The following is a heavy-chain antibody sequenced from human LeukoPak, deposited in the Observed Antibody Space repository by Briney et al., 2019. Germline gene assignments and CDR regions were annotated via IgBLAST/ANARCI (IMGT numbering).Heavy chain of an antibody. CDR2: VSYIGSP. J-gene: IGHJ4*02. CDR1: GGSISSYY. V-gene: IGHV4-59*12. CDR3: ARDLKGPIDY. Sequence: SETLSLTCTVSGGSISSYYWSWIRQPPGKGLEWIGYVSYIGSPTYNPSLKSRVTMSLDTSKNQFSLKLSSVTAADTAVYYCARDLKGPIDYWGQGTLVTVSS.